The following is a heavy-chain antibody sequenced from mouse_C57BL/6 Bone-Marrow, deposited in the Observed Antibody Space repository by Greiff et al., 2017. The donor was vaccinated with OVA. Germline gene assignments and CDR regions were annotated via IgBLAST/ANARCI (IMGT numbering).Heavy chain of an antibody. CDR3: TISGAGFAY. V-gene: IGHV14-4*01. CDR2: IDPANGDT. Sequence: VQLQQSGAELVRPGASVKLSCTASGFTIKDDYMHWVKQRPEQGLEWIGWIDPANGDTEYASKFQGKATITADTSSNTAYLQLSSLASEDTAVYYCTISGAGFAYWGQGTLVTVSA. J-gene: IGHJ3*01. CDR1: GFTIKDDY.